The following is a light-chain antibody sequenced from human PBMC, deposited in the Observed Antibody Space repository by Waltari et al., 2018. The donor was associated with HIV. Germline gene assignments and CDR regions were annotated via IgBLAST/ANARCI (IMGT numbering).Light chain of an antibody. J-gene: IGLJ2*01. V-gene: IGLV2-8*01. CDR1: SDDIGAYNY. Sequence: QSALTQPPSVSGSPGQSVTISCTGTSDDIGAYNYVSWYQRHPGKAPKLMIYEVTKRPSGVPHRFSGSKSANTASLTVSGLQAEDEGDYYCASYAGSNNLIFGGGTKLTVL. CDR2: EVT. CDR3: ASYAGSNNLI.